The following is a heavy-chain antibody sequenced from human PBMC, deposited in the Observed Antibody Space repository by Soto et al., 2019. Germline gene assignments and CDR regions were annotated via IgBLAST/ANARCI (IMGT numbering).Heavy chain of an antibody. V-gene: IGHV2-5*02. CDR1: GFSLSTSGVG. D-gene: IGHD6-13*01. CDR3: AHRRGYSSSWYRGNYFDY. CDR2: IYWDDDK. Sequence: QITLKESGPTLVKPTQTLTLTCTFSGFSLSTSGVGVGWIRQPPGKALEWLALIYWDDDKRYSPSLKSRLTITKDPSKNQVVLTMTNMDPVDTATYYCAHRRGYSSSWYRGNYFDYWGQGTLVTVSS. J-gene: IGHJ4*02.